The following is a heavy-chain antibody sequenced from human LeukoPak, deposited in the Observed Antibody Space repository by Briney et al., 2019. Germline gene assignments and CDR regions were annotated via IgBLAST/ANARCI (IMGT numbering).Heavy chain of an antibody. J-gene: IGHJ4*02. V-gene: IGHV3-21*01. D-gene: IGHD3-10*01. Sequence: GGSLRLSCAASGFTFSSYSMNWVRQAPGKGLEWVSSISSSSSYIYYADSVKGRFTISRDNAKNSLYLQMNSLRAEDTAVYYCASGITMVRGVIIGRIDYWGQGTLVTVSS. CDR1: GFTFSSYS. CDR2: ISSSSSYI. CDR3: ASGITMVRGVIIGRIDY.